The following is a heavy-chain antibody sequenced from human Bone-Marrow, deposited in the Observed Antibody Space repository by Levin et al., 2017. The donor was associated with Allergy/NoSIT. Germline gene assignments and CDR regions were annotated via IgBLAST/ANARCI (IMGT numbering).Heavy chain of an antibody. CDR3: AGQSGSAFDN. J-gene: IGHJ4*02. Sequence: ASVKVSCRPSGGTLSTYTFNWVRQAPGQGLEWMGRMITTIGITNYAQNFQGRVTITADTSTNTAYMELSSLRSEDTAVYYCAGQSGSAFDNWGQGSLVTVSS. D-gene: IGHD6-25*01. CDR1: GGTLSTYT. V-gene: IGHV1-69*02. CDR2: MITTIGIT.